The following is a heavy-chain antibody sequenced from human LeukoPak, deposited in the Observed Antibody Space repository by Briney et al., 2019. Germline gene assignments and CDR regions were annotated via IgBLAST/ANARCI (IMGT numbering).Heavy chain of an antibody. CDR2: ISYDGSNK. Sequence: PGGSLRLSCAASGFTFSSYGMHWVRQAPGKGLEWVAVISYDGSNKYYADSVKGRFTISRDNSKNTLYLQMNSLRAEDTAVYYCAKDKPLEWLLDDYWGQGTLVTVSS. V-gene: IGHV3-30*18. CDR1: GFTFSSYG. J-gene: IGHJ4*02. D-gene: IGHD3-3*01. CDR3: AKDKPLEWLLDDY.